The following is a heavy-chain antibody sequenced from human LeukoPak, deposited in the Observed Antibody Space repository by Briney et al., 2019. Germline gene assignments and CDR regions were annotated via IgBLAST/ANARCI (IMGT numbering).Heavy chain of an antibody. J-gene: IGHJ5*02. CDR2: IYYSGST. Sequence: SETLSLTCTVSGGSISSSSYYWGWIRQPPGKGLEWIGSIYYSGSTYYNPSLKSRVTISVDTSKNQFSLKLSSVTAADTAVYYCARDQIGEGLNWFDPWGQGTLVTVSS. V-gene: IGHV4-39*07. CDR3: ARDQIGEGLNWFDP. D-gene: IGHD3-3*01. CDR1: GGSISSSSYY.